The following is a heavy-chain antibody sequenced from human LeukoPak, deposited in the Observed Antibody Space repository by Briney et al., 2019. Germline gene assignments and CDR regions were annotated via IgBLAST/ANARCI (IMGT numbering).Heavy chain of an antibody. V-gene: IGHV3-72*01. D-gene: IGHD3-9*01. CDR2: TRNKANSYTT. CDR3: ARWGPYYDILTVYHYYGMDV. J-gene: IGHJ6*04. Sequence: VQPGGSLRLSFAASGFTFSAHYMDWVRQAPGKGREWVGRTRNKANSYTTEYAASVKGRFPISRDDSKNSLYLKMNSLKTEDTAVYYCARWGPYYDILTVYHYYGMDVWGKGTTVTVSS. CDR1: GFTFSAHY.